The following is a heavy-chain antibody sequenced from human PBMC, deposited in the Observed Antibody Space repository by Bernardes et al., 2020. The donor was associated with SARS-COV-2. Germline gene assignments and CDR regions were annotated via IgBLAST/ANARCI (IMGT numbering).Heavy chain of an antibody. CDR1: GFTFSSYS. V-gene: IGHV3-21*01. CDR2: ISSSSSYI. D-gene: IGHD3-3*01. CDR3: ARDLPNYDFWSCYSNYYYGIDV. Sequence: LRLSCAASGFTFSSYSMNWVRQAPGKGLEWVSSISSSSSYIYYADSVKGRFTISRDNAKNSLYLQMNSLRAEDTAVYYCARDLPNYDFWSCYSNYYYGIDVWGQGTTVTVSS. J-gene: IGHJ6*02.